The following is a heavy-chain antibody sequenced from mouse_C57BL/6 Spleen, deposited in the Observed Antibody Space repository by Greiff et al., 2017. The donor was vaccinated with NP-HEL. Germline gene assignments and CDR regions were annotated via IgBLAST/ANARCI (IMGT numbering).Heavy chain of an antibody. Sequence: QVQLQQPGAELVKPGASVELSCKASGYTFTSYWMHWVKQRPGQGLEWIGMIHPNSGSTNYNEKFKSKATLTVDKSSSTAYMQLSSLTSEDSAVYYCAAHYYGVFDYWGQGTTLTVSS. V-gene: IGHV1-64*01. CDR2: IHPNSGST. J-gene: IGHJ2*01. CDR3: AAHYYGVFDY. D-gene: IGHD1-1*01. CDR1: GYTFTSYW.